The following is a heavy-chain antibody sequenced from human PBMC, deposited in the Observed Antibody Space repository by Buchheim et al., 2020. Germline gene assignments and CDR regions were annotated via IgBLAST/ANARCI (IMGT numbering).Heavy chain of an antibody. CDR1: GLSLRNVGVS. V-gene: IGHV2-70*15. CDR2: IDWDDYK. J-gene: IGHJ4*02. Sequence: QVSLRESGPAHVRTTETLTLTCTVSGLSLRNVGVSVSWIRRPPGKPLQWLARIDWDDYKYYNTSLQARLTVSKRPSKKKVVLTLTNVDPADTATYYCARENDYNALDSWGQGTL. CDR3: ARENDYNALDS. D-gene: IGHD5-24*01.